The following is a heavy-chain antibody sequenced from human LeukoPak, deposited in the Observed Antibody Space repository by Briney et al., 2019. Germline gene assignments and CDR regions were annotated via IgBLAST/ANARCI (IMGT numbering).Heavy chain of an antibody. J-gene: IGHJ4*02. D-gene: IGHD3-22*01. V-gene: IGHV3-33*01. CDR1: AFSLSSYG. Sequence: GGSLRPSFAASAFSLSSYGLHWVRQAPGKGLEWVAVIWSDGSIKFYGDSVKGRFTISRNNSKNTLYLQMDSLRAEDRAVYYCARDLGYSPDYWGQGTLVTVSS. CDR2: IWSDGSIK. CDR3: ARDLGYSPDY.